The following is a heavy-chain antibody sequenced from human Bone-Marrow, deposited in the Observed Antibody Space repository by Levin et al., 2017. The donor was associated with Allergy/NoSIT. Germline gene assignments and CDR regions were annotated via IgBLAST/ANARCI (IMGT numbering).Heavy chain of an antibody. CDR3: ARLHETITSNYHTSGDYYFDL. CDR1: AYSFTGFF. D-gene: IGHD2-21*02. V-gene: IGHV1-2*02. Sequence: ASVKVSCRASAYSFTGFFIHWIRQAPGQGLEWLGWINPKTGATKYAQKFQGRVTMTRDTSIATAYMELNRLTSDDTAVFYCARLHETITSNYHTSGDYYFDLWGQGTLATVSS. CDR2: INPKTGAT. J-gene: IGHJ4*02.